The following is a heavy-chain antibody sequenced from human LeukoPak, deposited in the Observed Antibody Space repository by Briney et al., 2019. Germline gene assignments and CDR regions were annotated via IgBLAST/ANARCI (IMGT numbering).Heavy chain of an antibody. CDR1: GFTFSSYA. Sequence: GGSLRLSCAASGFTFSSYAMSWVRQAPGKGLEWVAFIRYDGSNKYYADSVKGRFTISRDNSKNTLYLQMNSLRAEDTAVYYCAKDLAPAIAARRGTFDPWGQGTLVTVSS. CDR2: IRYDGSNK. V-gene: IGHV3-30*02. D-gene: IGHD6-6*01. J-gene: IGHJ5*02. CDR3: AKDLAPAIAARRGTFDP.